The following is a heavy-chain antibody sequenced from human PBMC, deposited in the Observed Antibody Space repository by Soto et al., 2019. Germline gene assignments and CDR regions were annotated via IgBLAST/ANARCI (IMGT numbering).Heavy chain of an antibody. D-gene: IGHD6-13*01. CDR1: GDSISGGDYY. V-gene: IGHV4-30-4*01. CDR2: IHYSGST. CDR3: ARRYGSSFDY. Sequence: SETRSLTCSVSGDSISGGDYYWSWIRQPPGEALEWIGHIHYSGSTYYNASLKNRLTVSMDTSKNQFSLKLSSVTAADTAVYYCARRYGSSFDYWGQGTLVTVSS. J-gene: IGHJ4*02.